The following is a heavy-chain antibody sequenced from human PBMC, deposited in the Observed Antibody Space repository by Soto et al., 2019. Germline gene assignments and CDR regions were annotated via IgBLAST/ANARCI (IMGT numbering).Heavy chain of an antibody. D-gene: IGHD4-4*01. J-gene: IGHJ5*02. Sequence: SETLSLTCTVSGGSISSSSYYWGWIRQPPGKGLEWIGSIYYSGSTYYNPSLKSRVTISVDTSKNQFSLKLSSVTAADTAVYYCARNWLTTVTPGGFDPWGQGTLVTVSS. CDR2: IYYSGST. CDR3: ARNWLTTVTPGGFDP. CDR1: GGSISSSSYY. V-gene: IGHV4-39*01.